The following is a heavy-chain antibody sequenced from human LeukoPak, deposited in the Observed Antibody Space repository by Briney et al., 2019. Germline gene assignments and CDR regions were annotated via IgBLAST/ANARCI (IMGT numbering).Heavy chain of an antibody. V-gene: IGHV4-4*07. Sequence: SETLSLTCTVSSGSINDYYWSWVRQPAGKGLEWLGRIYSSGSTTYNPSLRSRITMSVDTSKNQFSLKMTSVTAADTAVYYCAREGKWFGTYYYCMDVWGKGTTVTVSS. J-gene: IGHJ6*04. D-gene: IGHD3-10*01. CDR3: AREGKWFGTYYYCMDV. CDR2: IYSSGST. CDR1: SGSINDYY.